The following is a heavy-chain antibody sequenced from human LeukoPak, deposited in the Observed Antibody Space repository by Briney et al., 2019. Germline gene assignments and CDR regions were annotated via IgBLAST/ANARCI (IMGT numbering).Heavy chain of an antibody. CDR2: IRGKAYVGTT. CDR3: ARGPILLWIHNGMDV. V-gene: IGHV3-49*04. CDR1: GFTFGEHA. D-gene: IGHD5-18*01. Sequence: GGSLRLSCTGSGFTFGEHAMSWVRQAPGKGLEWVGYIRGKAYVGTTEYAASVQGRFTISRDDSKSIAYLQMNSLKTEDTAFYFCARGPILLWIHNGMDVWGQGTTVTVSS. J-gene: IGHJ6*02.